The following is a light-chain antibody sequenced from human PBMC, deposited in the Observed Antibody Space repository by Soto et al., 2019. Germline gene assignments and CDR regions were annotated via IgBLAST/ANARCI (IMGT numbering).Light chain of an antibody. CDR3: QQSYSTPFT. Sequence: DIQMTQSPPSLSASVGDRVTITCRASQDISTYLNWYQQKPGKAPKLLIYAASSLQSGVPSRFSGGGSGADFTLTISSLQPEDFATYHCQQSYSTPFTFGPGTKVDIK. CDR1: QDISTY. V-gene: IGKV1-39*01. J-gene: IGKJ3*01. CDR2: AAS.